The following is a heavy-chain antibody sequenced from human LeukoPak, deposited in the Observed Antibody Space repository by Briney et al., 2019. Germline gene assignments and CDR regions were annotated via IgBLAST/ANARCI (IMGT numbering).Heavy chain of an antibody. CDR2: ISDYNGNA. CDR3: ARDWRYCSSTSCYRADLGY. Sequence: ASVKVSCKTSGYTFTNYGISWVRQAPGQGLEWMGWISDYNGNAIYAQRLQGRVTMTTDTSTSTAYMELRTLRSDDTAVYYCARDWRYCSSTSCYRADLGYWGQGTLVTVSS. V-gene: IGHV1-18*01. D-gene: IGHD2-2*01. CDR1: GYTFTNYG. J-gene: IGHJ4*02.